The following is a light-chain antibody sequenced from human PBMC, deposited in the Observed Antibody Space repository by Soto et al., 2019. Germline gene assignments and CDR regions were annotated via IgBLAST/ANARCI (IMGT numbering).Light chain of an antibody. Sequence: DIQMTQSPSSLSASVGDRVTITCRASQGISNYLAWYQQKPGKVPKVLIYAASTLQSGVPSRFSAIGSGTDFTLTISSLQPEYVATYYCQKYHSDHLTFGVETNVEIK. CDR3: QKYHSDHLT. J-gene: IGKJ4*01. V-gene: IGKV1-27*01. CDR1: QGISNY. CDR2: AAS.